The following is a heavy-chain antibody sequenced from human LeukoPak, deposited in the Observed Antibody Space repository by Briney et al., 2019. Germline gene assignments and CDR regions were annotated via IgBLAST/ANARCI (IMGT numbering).Heavy chain of an antibody. V-gene: IGHV3-74*01. CDR3: ARASVGAFDI. D-gene: IGHD1-26*01. CDR1: GFTFSSHW. J-gene: IGHJ3*02. Sequence: GGSLRLSCAASGFTFSSHWMHWVRQSPGKGLVWVSRIYSDESDTTYADLVKGRFTISRDNAKNLLYLQMKNLRVEDTAVYYCARASVGAFDIWGQGTMVTVSS. CDR2: IYSDESDT.